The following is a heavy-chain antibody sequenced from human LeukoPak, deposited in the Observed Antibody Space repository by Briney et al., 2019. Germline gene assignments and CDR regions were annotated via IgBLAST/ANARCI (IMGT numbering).Heavy chain of an antibody. CDR3: ARDVWLSGTYWVDY. CDR1: GFTFSSYG. Sequence: GGSLRLSCAASGFTFSSYGMHWVRQAPGKGLEWVAVIKYDGTEKYYRDSVKGRFTISRDNSKNTLYLEMDTLTVEDTAVNYCARDVWLSGTYWVDYWGQGTLVTVSS. J-gene: IGHJ4*02. V-gene: IGHV3-33*05. D-gene: IGHD1-26*01. CDR2: IKYDGTEK.